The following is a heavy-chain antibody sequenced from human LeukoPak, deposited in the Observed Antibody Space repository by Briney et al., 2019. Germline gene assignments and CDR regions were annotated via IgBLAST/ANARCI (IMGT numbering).Heavy chain of an antibody. CDR3: AKDPSWASSKDY. J-gene: IGHJ4*02. V-gene: IGHV3-30*02. D-gene: IGHD3-16*01. Sequence: GGSLRLSCVASGFTFSSYGMHWVRQAPGKGLEWVAVIWYDGSNKYYVDSVKGRFTISRDNSKNTLYLQMNSLRAEDTAVYYCAKDPSWASSKDYWGQGTLVTVSS. CDR1: GFTFSSYG. CDR2: IWYDGSNK.